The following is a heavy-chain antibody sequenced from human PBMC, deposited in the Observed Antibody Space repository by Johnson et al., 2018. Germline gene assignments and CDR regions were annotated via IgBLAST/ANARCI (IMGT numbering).Heavy chain of an antibody. D-gene: IGHD4-17*01. CDR3: ARRGDYDEGYFQH. CDR1: GFTFSNYW. J-gene: IGHJ1*01. Sequence: VQLVESGGGLVQPGGSLRLSCAASGFTFSNYWMGWVRQAPGKGLEWVANIKKDGSEKYYVDSLKGRFTITRDNAKNSLDLQMNSLGGEDTAVYYCARRGDYDEGYFQHWGQVTLVIVSS. CDR2: IKKDGSEK. V-gene: IGHV3-7*01.